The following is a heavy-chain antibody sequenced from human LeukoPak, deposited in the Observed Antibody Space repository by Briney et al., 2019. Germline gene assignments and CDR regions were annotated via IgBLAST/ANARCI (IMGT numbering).Heavy chain of an antibody. CDR2: ISSSSSTI. D-gene: IGHD3-10*01. Sequence: GGSLRLSCAASGFTFSSYSMNWVRQAPGKGLEWVSYISSSSSTIYYADSVKGRFTISRDNAKNSLYLQMNSLRAEDTAVYYCATTMARGADDYWGQGTLVTVSS. CDR3: ATTMARGADDY. CDR1: GFTFSSYS. V-gene: IGHV3-48*01. J-gene: IGHJ4*02.